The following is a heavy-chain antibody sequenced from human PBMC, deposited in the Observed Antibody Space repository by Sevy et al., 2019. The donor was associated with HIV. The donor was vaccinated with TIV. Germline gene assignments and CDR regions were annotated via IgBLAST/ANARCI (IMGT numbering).Heavy chain of an antibody. Sequence: GGSLRLSCAASGFTFDDYAMHWVRQAPGKGLEWVSLISWDGGSTYYADSVKGRFTISRDNSKNSLYLQMNSLRAEDTALYYCAKDQRMVRGVICHFCADNPDYWGQGTLVTVSS. J-gene: IGHJ4*02. V-gene: IGHV3-43D*03. D-gene: IGHD3-10*01. CDR1: GFTFDDYA. CDR3: AKDQRMVRGVICHFCADNPDY. CDR2: ISWDGGST.